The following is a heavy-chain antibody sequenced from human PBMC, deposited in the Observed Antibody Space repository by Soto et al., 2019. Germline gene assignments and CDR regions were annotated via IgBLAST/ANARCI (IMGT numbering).Heavy chain of an antibody. CDR3: ARDRVPLVPGRRTIWFDP. Sequence: QVQLQQWGAGLLKPSETLSLTCAVYGGSFSGYYWSWIRQPPGKGLEWIGEINHSGSTNYNPSLKSRVTISVDTSKNQFSLKLSSVTAADTAVYYCARDRVPLVPGRRTIWFDPWGQGTLVTVSS. V-gene: IGHV4-34*01. D-gene: IGHD1-7*01. CDR1: GGSFSGYY. CDR2: INHSGST. J-gene: IGHJ5*02.